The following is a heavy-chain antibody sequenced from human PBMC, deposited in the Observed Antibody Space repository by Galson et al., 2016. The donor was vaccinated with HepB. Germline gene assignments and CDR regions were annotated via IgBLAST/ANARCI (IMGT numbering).Heavy chain of an antibody. Sequence: SLRLSCAASGFTFSSYAMTWVRQAPGSGLEWVSVIYGGGSTFYADSMKGRFTISRDNSKNTVYLQMNSLAAEDTAVYYCARIPDYWGQGALVTVSS. V-gene: IGHV3-23*03. CDR3: ARIPDY. CDR2: IYGGGST. J-gene: IGHJ4*02. CDR1: GFTFSSYA. D-gene: IGHD2-21*01.